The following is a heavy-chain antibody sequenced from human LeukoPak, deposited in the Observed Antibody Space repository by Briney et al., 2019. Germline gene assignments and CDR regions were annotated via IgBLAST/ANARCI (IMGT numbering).Heavy chain of an antibody. CDR2: IIGSSGST. CDR1: GFSFNNYA. D-gene: IGHD5-12*01. J-gene: IGHJ4*02. CDR3: AKGAYDYIEIAYFDY. V-gene: IGHV3-23*01. Sequence: GGSLRLSCVASGFSFNNYAMNWVRQAPGKGLEWVSLIIGSSGSTFYADSVKGHFTISRDKSKNTQYLQMNSLRAEDTAVYYCAKGAYDYIEIAYFDYWGQGSLVTVSS.